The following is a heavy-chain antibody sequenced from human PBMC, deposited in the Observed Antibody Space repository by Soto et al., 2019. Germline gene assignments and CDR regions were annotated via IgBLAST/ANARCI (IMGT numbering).Heavy chain of an antibody. V-gene: IGHV3-23*01. D-gene: IGHD2-2*01. Sequence: EVQLLESGGGLVQPGGSLRLSCAASGFTFSSYAMSWVRQAPGKGLEWVSAISGSGGSTYYADSVKGRFTISRDNSKKTLYLKMNSLRAEDTAVYYCAKAGLIVVVPADYNGWGQGTLVTVSS. CDR1: GFTFSSYA. J-gene: IGHJ4*02. CDR2: ISGSGGST. CDR3: AKAGLIVVVPADYNG.